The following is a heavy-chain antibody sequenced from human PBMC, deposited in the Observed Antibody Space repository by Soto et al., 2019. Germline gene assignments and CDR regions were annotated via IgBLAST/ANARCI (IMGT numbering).Heavy chain of an antibody. V-gene: IGHV3-7*01. D-gene: IGHD2-15*01. CDR2: IKQDGSEK. Sequence: EVQLVESGGGLVQPGGSLRLSCAASGCTFSGYYMTWVRQSPGRGLEWVGNIKQDGSEKYYVDSLKGRFSISRDNAKKSLYLQMNSLRVEDTAVYYCARGRSDDYFDYWGQGTLVTVSS. CDR3: ARGRSDDYFDY. CDR1: GCTFSGYY. J-gene: IGHJ4*02.